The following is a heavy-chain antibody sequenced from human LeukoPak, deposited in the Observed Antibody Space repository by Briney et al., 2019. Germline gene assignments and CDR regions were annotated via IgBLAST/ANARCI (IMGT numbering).Heavy chain of an antibody. J-gene: IGHJ4*02. D-gene: IGHD6-19*01. CDR1: GGSFSDYF. Sequence: SETLSLTCAVDGGSFSDYFWSWIRQPPGKGLEWIGEINHSGSTNYNPSLKGRVIMSVDTSKNQFSLKLSSVTAADTAVYYCARGRYSSGWFIIRFDCWGQGTLVTVSS. V-gene: IGHV4-34*01. CDR3: ARGRYSSGWFIIRFDC. CDR2: INHSGST.